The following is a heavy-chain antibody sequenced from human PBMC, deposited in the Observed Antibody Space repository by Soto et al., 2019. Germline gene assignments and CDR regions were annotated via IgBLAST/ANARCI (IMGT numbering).Heavy chain of an antibody. V-gene: IGHV1-18*01. CDR1: GYTFTNYA. CDR3: ARCYCSVGSCYACWHFIL. J-gene: IGHJ4*01. CDR2: FSASTGET. Sequence: QVQLVQSGAQVKEPGATVKFSCQASGYTFTNYAISWVRQAPGQGLEWLGWFSASTGETDQAQNFQDRVTMNLDTSTNTANMELRSLRTDDTAVYYCARCYCSVGSCYACWHFILWGRGTLVSVSS. D-gene: IGHD2-15*01.